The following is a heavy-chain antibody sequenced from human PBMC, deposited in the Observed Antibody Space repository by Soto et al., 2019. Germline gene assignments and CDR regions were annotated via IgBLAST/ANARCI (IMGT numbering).Heavy chain of an antibody. D-gene: IGHD3-3*01. V-gene: IGHV1-18*01. J-gene: IGHJ5*02. CDR3: ARGGYDFWGGYSFDP. Sequence: GASVKVSCKASGYTFTSYGISWVRQAPGQGLEWMGWISAYNGNTNYAQKLQGRVTMTTDTSTSTAYMELRSLRSDDTAVYYRARGGYDFWGGYSFDPWGQGTLVTVSS. CDR1: GYTFTSYG. CDR2: ISAYNGNT.